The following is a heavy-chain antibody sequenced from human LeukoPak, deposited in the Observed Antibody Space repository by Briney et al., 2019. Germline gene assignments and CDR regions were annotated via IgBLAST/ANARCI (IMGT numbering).Heavy chain of an antibody. CDR3: AKSMGIWYFDL. CDR1: GFTFSNAW. D-gene: IGHD7-27*01. Sequence: GGSLRLSCAASGFTFSNAWMSWVRQAPGKGLEWVSAISASGGHTYYADSVKGRFTISRDNTKSTLFLQVDNLRAEDTAVYYCAKSMGIWYFDLWGRGTLVTVSS. J-gene: IGHJ2*01. V-gene: IGHV3-23*01. CDR2: ISASGGHT.